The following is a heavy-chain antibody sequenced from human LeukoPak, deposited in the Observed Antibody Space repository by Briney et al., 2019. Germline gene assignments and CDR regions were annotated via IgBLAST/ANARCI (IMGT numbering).Heavy chain of an antibody. J-gene: IGHJ3*02. CDR2: IYYSGST. D-gene: IGHD6-13*01. CDR3: AREAPSSSWYGAFDI. V-gene: IGHV4-59*01. CDR1: GGSISSYY. Sequence: SETLSLTCTVSGGSISSYYWSWIRQPPGKGLEWIGYIYYSGSTNYNPSLKSRVTISVDTSKNQFYLKLSSVTAADTAVYYCAREAPSSSWYGAFDIWGQGTMVTVSS.